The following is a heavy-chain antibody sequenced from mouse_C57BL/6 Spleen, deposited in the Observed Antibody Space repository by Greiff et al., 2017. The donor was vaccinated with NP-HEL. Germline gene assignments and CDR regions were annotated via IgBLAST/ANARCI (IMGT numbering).Heavy chain of an antibody. CDR3: AKNDYGSSYGAMDY. Sequence: QVQLKESGPGLVQPSQSLSITCTVSGFSLTSYGVHWVRQSPGKGLEWLGVIWRGGSTDYNAAFMSRLSITKDNSKSQVFFKMNSLQADDTAIYYCAKNDYGSSYGAMDYWGQGTSVTVSS. V-gene: IGHV2-5*01. CDR2: IWRGGST. D-gene: IGHD1-1*01. CDR1: GFSLTSYG. J-gene: IGHJ4*01.